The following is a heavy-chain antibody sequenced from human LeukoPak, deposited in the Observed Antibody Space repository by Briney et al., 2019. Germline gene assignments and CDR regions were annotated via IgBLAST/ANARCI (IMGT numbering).Heavy chain of an antibody. V-gene: IGHV4-4*09. CDR3: ARRFRTGGNLHHDAYDV. J-gene: IGHJ3*01. D-gene: IGHD1-14*01. CDR1: GASISDYY. Sequence: PSETLSLTCTVSGASISDYYWGWIRQPPGKGLEWIGHIYSVGSPTCSSSLMSRVSISVDTSKNQFSLELSSVTAADTAVYYCARRFRTGGNLHHDAYDVWGQGTVVTVSS. CDR2: IYSVGSP.